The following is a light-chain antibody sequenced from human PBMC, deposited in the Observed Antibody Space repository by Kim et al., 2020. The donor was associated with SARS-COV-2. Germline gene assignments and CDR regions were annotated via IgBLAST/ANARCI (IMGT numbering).Light chain of an antibody. CDR2: DAT. V-gene: IGKV1-33*01. CDR3: QQYDDLPLT. J-gene: IGKJ3*01. CDR1: QDISYY. Sequence: DIQMTQSPSSLSASIGDRITITCQASQDISYYLNWYQQKLGKAPKLLISDATNLEAGVPSRFSGSGSGTDFTFTIGSLEPEDMATYYCQQYDDLPLTFGPGTKVDIK.